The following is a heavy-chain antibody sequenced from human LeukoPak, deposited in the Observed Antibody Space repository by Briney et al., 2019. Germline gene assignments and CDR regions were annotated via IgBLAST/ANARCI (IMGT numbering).Heavy chain of an antibody. V-gene: IGHV1-2*02. Sequence: GASVKVSCKASGYTFTGYYMHWVRQAPGQGLEWMGWINPNSGGTNYAQKFQGRVTMTRDTSISTAYMELSRLRSDDTAVYYCARVSTQDFEGLHYFDYWGQGTLVTVSS. D-gene: IGHD3-9*01. J-gene: IGHJ4*02. CDR2: INPNSGGT. CDR3: ARVSTQDFEGLHYFDY. CDR1: GYTFTGYY.